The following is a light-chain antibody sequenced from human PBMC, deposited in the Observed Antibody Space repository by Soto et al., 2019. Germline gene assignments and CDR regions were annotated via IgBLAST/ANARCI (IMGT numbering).Light chain of an antibody. CDR1: QSVSSY. J-gene: IGKJ2*01. CDR3: PQRRSWPPYT. V-gene: IGKV3-11*01. CDR2: DTS. Sequence: EIVLTQSPATLSLSPGEIATLSCTASQSVSSYLAWYQQKQCQASRLLIYDTSKRATGIPARFHGSGSGTDFTLTVGSLEHDDFAVYYCPQRRSWPPYTFGQTTKLELK.